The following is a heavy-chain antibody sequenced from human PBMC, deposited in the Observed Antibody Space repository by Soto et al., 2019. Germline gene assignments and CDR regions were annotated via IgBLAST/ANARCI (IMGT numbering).Heavy chain of an antibody. Sequence: ASVKVSCKASGYTFTSYGISWVRQAPGQGLEWMGWISAYNGNTNYAQKLQGRVTMTTDTSTSTAYMELRSLRSDDTAVYYCARAICGDCARNSVPASWGKGTLVTVSS. V-gene: IGHV1-18*01. D-gene: IGHD2-21*02. J-gene: IGHJ5*02. CDR2: ISAYNGNT. CDR3: ARAICGDCARNSVPAS. CDR1: GYTFTSYG.